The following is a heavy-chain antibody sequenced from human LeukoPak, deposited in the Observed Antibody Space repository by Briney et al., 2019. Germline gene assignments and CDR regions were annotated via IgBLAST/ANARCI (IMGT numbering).Heavy chain of an antibody. D-gene: IGHD6-6*01. CDR2: IIPMFGTV. Sequence: ASVKVSCKASGDTLSSRGFSWVRQAPGQGLEWMGGIIPMFGTVTYAQNFQGRVTITADKSTGTAYMDLSSLRSEDTAVYYCARVVSIGQPPYFYYMDVWGKGTTVTVSS. J-gene: IGHJ6*03. CDR1: GDTLSSRG. CDR3: ARVVSIGQPPYFYYMDV. V-gene: IGHV1-69*06.